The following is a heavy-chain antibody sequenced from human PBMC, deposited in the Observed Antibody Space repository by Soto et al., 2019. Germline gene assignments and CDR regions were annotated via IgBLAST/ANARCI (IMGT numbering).Heavy chain of an antibody. J-gene: IGHJ4*02. Sequence: QVLLLQSGSEVKKPGSSVKVSCKASGDAFKSYAIHWVRQAPGQGLEYMGRIIPSYDRTKYAQKFQGRLTVTADIYTSTVYMELSGLRFEDTAVYYCARDPTNDYGDDTFDCWGQGTKVIVSS. V-gene: IGHV1-69*06. CDR1: GDAFKSYA. CDR2: IIPSYDRT. CDR3: ARDPTNDYGDDTFDC. D-gene: IGHD4-17*01.